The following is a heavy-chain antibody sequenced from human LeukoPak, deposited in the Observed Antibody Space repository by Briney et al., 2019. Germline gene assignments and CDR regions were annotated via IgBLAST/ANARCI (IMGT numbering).Heavy chain of an antibody. D-gene: IGHD4-23*01. CDR1: GGSISSYY. CDR2: IYTSGST. V-gene: IGHV4-4*07. Sequence: SETLSLTCTVSGGSISSYYWSWIRQPAGKGLEWIGRIYTSGSTNYNPSLKSRVTISVDKSKNQFSLKLSSVTAADTAVYYCAREGHSGGNSAFDYWVQGTLVTVSS. CDR3: AREGHSGGNSAFDY. J-gene: IGHJ4*02.